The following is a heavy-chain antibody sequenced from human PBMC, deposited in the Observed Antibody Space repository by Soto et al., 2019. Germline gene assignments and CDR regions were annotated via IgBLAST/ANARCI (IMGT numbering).Heavy chain of an antibody. CDR3: ARGDREDILVVVGARPGEYGIDI. J-gene: IGHJ3*02. Sequence: QVQLVESGGGVVQPGGSLRLSCAASGFTFRNYAMHWVRQAPGKGLECLAVIAYDGSNAFYRDSVKGRFTISRDNSENTLYLHMNSLRSEDTGVYYCARGDREDILVVVGARPGEYGIDIW. CDR2: IAYDGSNA. CDR1: GFTFRNYA. V-gene: IGHV3-30-3*01. D-gene: IGHD2-15*01.